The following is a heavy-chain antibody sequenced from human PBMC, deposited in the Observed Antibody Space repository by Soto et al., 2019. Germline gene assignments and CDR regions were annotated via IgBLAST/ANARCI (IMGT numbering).Heavy chain of an antibody. V-gene: IGHV3-33*01. CDR3: ARDTSSIWYGQTNYFDP. D-gene: IGHD6-13*01. J-gene: IGHJ5*02. Sequence: QVQLVESGGGVVQPGRSLRLSCAASGFTFSSYGMHWVRQAPGKGLEWVAVIWYDGSNKYYADSEKGRINITRDNSKNMLYLQTISLRAEDTTVYYCARDTSSIWYGQTNYFDPWGQVTLVTVST. CDR1: GFTFSSYG. CDR2: IWYDGSNK.